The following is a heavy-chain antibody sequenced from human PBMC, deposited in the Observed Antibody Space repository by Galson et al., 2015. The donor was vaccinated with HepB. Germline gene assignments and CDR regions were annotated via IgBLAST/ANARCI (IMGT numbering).Heavy chain of an antibody. D-gene: IGHD2-15*01. V-gene: IGHV1-18*01. Sequence: SVKVSCKASGYTFTSYGISWVRQAPGQGLEWMGWISAYNGNTNYAQKLQGRVTMTTDTSTSTAYMELRSLRSDDTAVYYCASSPWVGYYYMDVWGKGTTVTVSS. CDR3: ASSPWVGYYYMDV. CDR2: ISAYNGNT. CDR1: GYTFTSYG. J-gene: IGHJ6*03.